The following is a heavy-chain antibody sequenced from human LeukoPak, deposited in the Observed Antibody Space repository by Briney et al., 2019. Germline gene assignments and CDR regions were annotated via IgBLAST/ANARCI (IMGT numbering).Heavy chain of an antibody. CDR2: ISGIGGST. D-gene: IGHD3-9*01. J-gene: IGHJ2*01. Sequence: PGGSLRLSCAASGFTFSSYGMSWVRQPPGKGREWVSAISGIGGSTYYADSVKGRFTISRDNSKNTTYLQMNSLRAEDTAVYYCAKGGILLRYFDWLAWYFDLWGRGTLVTVSS. CDR1: GFTFSSYG. CDR3: AKGGILLRYFDWLAWYFDL. V-gene: IGHV3-23*01.